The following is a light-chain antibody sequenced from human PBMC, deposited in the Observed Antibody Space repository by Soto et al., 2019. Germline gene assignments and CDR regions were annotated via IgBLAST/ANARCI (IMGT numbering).Light chain of an antibody. V-gene: IGKV3-11*01. CDR1: QSVSGY. Sequence: TQSPSTVSASVGDRATLSCRAIQSVSGYLGWYQQRPGQAPRLLIYDASSGATSIPASFSGSGSGTDFTITISILEDEDVALYDCQQQSSWTLTFGGGTKVDI. CDR3: QQQSSWTLT. CDR2: DAS. J-gene: IGKJ4*01.